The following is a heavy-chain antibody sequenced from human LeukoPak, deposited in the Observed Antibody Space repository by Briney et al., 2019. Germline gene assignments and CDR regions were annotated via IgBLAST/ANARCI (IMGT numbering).Heavy chain of an antibody. J-gene: IGHJ3*02. V-gene: IGHV7-4-1*02. CDR1: GYTFTSYA. D-gene: IGHD2-21*02. CDR2: INTNTGNP. Sequence: ASVKVSCKASGYTFTSYAMNWVRQAPGQGLEWMGWINTNTGNPTYAQGFTGRFVFSLDTSVSTAYLQISSLKAEDTAVYYCARDGLVVATAIDAFDIWGQGTMVTVSS. CDR3: ARDGLVVATAIDAFDI.